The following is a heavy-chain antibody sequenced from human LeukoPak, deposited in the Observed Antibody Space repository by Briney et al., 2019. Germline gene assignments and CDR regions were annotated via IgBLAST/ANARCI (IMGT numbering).Heavy chain of an antibody. CDR2: ISYDGSNK. CDR3: AKEYCSNSVCHSLDY. Sequence: GGSLRLSCAASGFTFSSSGMHWVRQAPGKGLEWVSVISYDGSNKYYADSVKGRFTFSRDNSKNTLYLQMNSLRAEDTAVYYCAKEYCSNSVCHSLDYWGQGTLVTVSS. CDR1: GFTFSSSG. J-gene: IGHJ4*02. D-gene: IGHD2-8*01. V-gene: IGHV3-30*18.